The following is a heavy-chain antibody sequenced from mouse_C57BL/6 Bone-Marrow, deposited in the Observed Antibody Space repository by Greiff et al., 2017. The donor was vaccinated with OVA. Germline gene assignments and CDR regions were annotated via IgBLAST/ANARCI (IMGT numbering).Heavy chain of an antibody. J-gene: IGHJ2*01. Sequence: EVKLQESGPGLVKPSQSLSLTCSVTGYSITSGYYWNWIRQFPGNKLEWMGYISYDGSNNYNPSLKNRISITRDTSKNQFFLKLNSVTTEDTATYYCASTYYYGSSFDDWGQGTTLTVSS. D-gene: IGHD1-1*01. CDR3: ASTYYYGSSFDD. CDR1: GYSITSGYY. V-gene: IGHV3-6*01. CDR2: ISYDGSN.